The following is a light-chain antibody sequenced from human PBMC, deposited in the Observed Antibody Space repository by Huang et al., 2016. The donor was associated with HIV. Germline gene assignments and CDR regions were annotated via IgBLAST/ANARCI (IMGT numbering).Light chain of an antibody. J-gene: IGKJ4*01. CDR1: QSISAY. V-gene: IGKV1-39*01. CDR3: QKSYTTPLT. CDR2: GAS. Sequence: DIQMPQSPSSLSASVGDRVTITCRASQSISAYLNWYQQKPGKAPKLLIYGASTLQSGVPSRFSGSGSGTDFTLTINSLQPEDFATYYCQKSYTTPLTFGGGTKVEI.